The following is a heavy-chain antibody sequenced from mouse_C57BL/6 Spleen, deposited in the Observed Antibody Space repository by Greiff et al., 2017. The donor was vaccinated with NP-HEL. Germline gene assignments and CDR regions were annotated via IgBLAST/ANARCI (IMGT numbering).Heavy chain of an antibody. CDR1: GFSLSTSGMG. V-gene: IGHV8-12*01. D-gene: IGHD2-2*01. CDR3: ARSEGIYYGYDGWFAY. CDR2: IYWDDDK. J-gene: IGHJ3*01. Sequence: QVTLKVSGPGILQSSQTLSLTCSFSGFSLSTSGMGVSWIRQPSGKGLEWLAHIYWDDDKRYNPSLKSRLTISKDTSRNQVFLKITSVDTADTATYYCARSEGIYYGYDGWFAYWGQGTLVTVSA.